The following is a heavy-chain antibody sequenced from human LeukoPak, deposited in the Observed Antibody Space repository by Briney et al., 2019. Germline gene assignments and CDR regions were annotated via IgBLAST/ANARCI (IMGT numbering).Heavy chain of an antibody. CDR1: GYTFTSYG. V-gene: IGHV1-2*02. Sequence: GASVKVSCKASGYTFTSYGISWVRQAPGQGLEWMGWINPNSGGTNYAQKFQGRVTMTRDTSISTAYMELSRLRSDDTAVYYCARAKVITKKYYFDYWGQGTLVTVSS. CDR3: ARAKVITKKYYFDY. CDR2: INPNSGGT. J-gene: IGHJ4*02. D-gene: IGHD3-22*01.